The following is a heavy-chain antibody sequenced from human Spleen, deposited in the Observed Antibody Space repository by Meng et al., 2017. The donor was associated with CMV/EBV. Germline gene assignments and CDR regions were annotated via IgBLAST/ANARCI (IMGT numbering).Heavy chain of an antibody. CDR1: GGSISSTSYY. D-gene: IGHD1-14*01. CDR2: IYYSGNT. V-gene: IGHV4-39*07. J-gene: IGHJ4*02. CDR3: ARDLLLGTFDY. Sequence: SETLSLTCTVSGGSISSTSYYWAWIRQPPGRGLEWIGSIYYSGNTYYNPSRKSRVTMSVDTSSNQFSLKLSSVTAADTAVYYCARDLLLGTFDYWGQGTLVTVSS.